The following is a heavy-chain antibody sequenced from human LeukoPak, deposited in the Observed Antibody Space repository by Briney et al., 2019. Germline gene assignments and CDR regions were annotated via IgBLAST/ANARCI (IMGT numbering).Heavy chain of an antibody. CDR2: IHYSGRA. D-gene: IGHD3-16*01. J-gene: IGHJ6*02. CDR1: GGSSNGYY. CDR3: ARFGVDYDMGV. Sequence: SETLSLTCTVSGGSSNGYYWTWVRQPPGKGLEWIGQIHYSGRADYNPSLKSRITISVDTSKNQMSLKLTSVTAADTAIYYCARFGVDYDMGVWGQGTTVTVSS. V-gene: IGHV4-59*01.